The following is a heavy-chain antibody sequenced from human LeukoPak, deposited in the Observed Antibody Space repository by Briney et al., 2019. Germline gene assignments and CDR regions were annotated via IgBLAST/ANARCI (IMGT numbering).Heavy chain of an antibody. Sequence: ASVKVSCKASGYTFIDYYIHWLRQAPGQGLEWMAWVNPRSGNTNCAQKFQGRVSMTRDTSISTAYMELSRLRSDDTAVYYCLRIIGDYWGQGSLVTVSS. CDR1: GYTFIDYY. CDR2: VNPRSGNT. D-gene: IGHD2/OR15-2a*01. CDR3: LRIIGDY. V-gene: IGHV1-2*02. J-gene: IGHJ4*02.